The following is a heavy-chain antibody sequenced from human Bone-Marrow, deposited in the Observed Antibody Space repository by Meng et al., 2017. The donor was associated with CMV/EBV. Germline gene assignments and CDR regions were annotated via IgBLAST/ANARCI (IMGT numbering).Heavy chain of an antibody. D-gene: IGHD2-2*01. CDR3: ARDGGCSSTSCFQRHYYYYYDMDV. V-gene: IGHV1-2*02. CDR2: IIPNSGGT. Sequence: ASVKVSCKASGGTFSSYAISWVRQAPGQGLEWMGGIIPNSGGTNYAQKFQGRVTMTRDTSISTAYMELSRLRSDDTAVYYCARDGGCSSTSCFQRHYYYYYDMDVWGQGTTVTVSS. J-gene: IGHJ6*02. CDR1: GGTFSSYA.